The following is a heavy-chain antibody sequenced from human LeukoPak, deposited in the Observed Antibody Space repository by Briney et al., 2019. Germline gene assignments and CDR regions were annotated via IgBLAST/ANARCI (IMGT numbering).Heavy chain of an antibody. CDR2: ISSSSSYI. V-gene: IGHV3-21*01. J-gene: IGHJ3*02. Sequence: GGSLRLSCAASGFTFSSYSMNWVRQAPGKGPEWISSISSSSSYIYYADSVKGRFTISRDNAKNSLYLQMNSLRAEDTAVYYCARALAMVSDAFDIWGQGTMVTVSS. D-gene: IGHD3-10*01. CDR1: GFTFSSYS. CDR3: ARALAMVSDAFDI.